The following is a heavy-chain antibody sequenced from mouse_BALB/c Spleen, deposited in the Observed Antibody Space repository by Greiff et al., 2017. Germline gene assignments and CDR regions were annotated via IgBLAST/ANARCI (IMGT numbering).Heavy chain of an antibody. D-gene: IGHD2-2*01. J-gene: IGHJ4*01. CDR3: ARTYGYDEGYAMDY. CDR2: ISYSGST. CDR1: GDSITSGY. Sequence: EVQLQQSGPSLVKPSQTLSLTCSVTGDSITSGYWNWIRKFPGNKLEYMGYISYSGSTYYNPSLKSRISITRDTSKNQYYLQLNSVTTEDTATYYCARTYGYDEGYAMDYWGQGTSVTVSS. V-gene: IGHV3-8*02.